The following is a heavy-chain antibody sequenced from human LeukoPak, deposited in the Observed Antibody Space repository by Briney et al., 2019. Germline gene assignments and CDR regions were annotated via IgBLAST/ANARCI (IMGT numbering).Heavy chain of an antibody. CDR1: GYTFTSYG. V-gene: IGHV1-18*01. J-gene: IGHJ3*02. CDR2: ISAYNGNT. Sequence: ASVKVSCKASGYTFTSYGISSVRQAPGQGLEWMGWISAYNGNTNYAQKLQGRVTMTTDTSTSTAYMELRSLRSDDTAVYYCARDSDYADAFDIWGQGTMVTVSS. D-gene: IGHD4-17*01. CDR3: ARDSDYADAFDI.